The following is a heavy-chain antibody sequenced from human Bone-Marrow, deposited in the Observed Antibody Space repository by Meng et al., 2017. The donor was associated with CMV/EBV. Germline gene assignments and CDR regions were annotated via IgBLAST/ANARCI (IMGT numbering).Heavy chain of an antibody. V-gene: IGHV3-48*03. D-gene: IGHD6-13*01. CDR3: AIDVRFRKDSRSSKYYYDGMDV. CDR1: GFNFSRFE. CDR2: ISSSGDRT. J-gene: IGHJ6*01. Sequence: GESLKISCAASGFNFSRFEMNWVRQAPRKGLEWLSYISSSGDRTYYADSVKGRFTVSRDNAKNSLYLQMNSLRAEDTAVYYCAIDVRFRKDSRSSKYYYDGMDVWGQGTTVTGSS.